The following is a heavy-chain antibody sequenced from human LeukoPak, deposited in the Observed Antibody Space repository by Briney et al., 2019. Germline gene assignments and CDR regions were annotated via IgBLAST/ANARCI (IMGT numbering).Heavy chain of an antibody. CDR1: GYTFTGYY. V-gene: IGHV1-8*02. CDR2: MNPNSGNT. Sequence: ASVKVSCKASGYTFTGYYMHWVRQAPGQGLEWMGWMNPNSGNTGYAQKFQGRVTMTRNTSISTAYMELSSLRSEDTAVYYCARFEYYDFWSGKSYYYYGMDVWGQGTTVTVSS. D-gene: IGHD3-3*01. J-gene: IGHJ6*02. CDR3: ARFEYYDFWSGKSYYYYGMDV.